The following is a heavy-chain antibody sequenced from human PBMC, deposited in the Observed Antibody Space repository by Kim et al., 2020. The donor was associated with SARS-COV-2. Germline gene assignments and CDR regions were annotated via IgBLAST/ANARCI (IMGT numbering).Heavy chain of an antibody. V-gene: IGHV3-21*04. J-gene: IGHJ6*02. CDR2: ISSSSSYI. CDR1: GFTFSSYS. Sequence: GGSLRLSCAAAGFTFSSYSMNWVRQAPGKGLEWVSSISSSSSYIYYADSVKGRFTISRDNAKNSLYLQMNSLRDEDTAVYYCARDDTYYYYGMDVWSQGTTVTVSS. D-gene: IGHD3-22*01. CDR3: ARDDTYYYYGMDV.